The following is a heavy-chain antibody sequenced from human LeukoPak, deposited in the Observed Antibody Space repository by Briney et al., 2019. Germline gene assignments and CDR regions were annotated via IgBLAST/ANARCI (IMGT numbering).Heavy chain of an antibody. CDR3: ARDKGIAAAFDY. CDR1: GFTFSSYA. Sequence: PGGSLRLSCAASGFTFSSYAMHWVRQAPGKGLEWVAVISYDGSNKYYADSVKGRFTISRDNSKNTLYLQMNSLRAEDTAVYYCARDKGIAAAFDYWGQGTLVTVSS. D-gene: IGHD6-13*01. J-gene: IGHJ4*02. V-gene: IGHV3-30*04. CDR2: ISYDGSNK.